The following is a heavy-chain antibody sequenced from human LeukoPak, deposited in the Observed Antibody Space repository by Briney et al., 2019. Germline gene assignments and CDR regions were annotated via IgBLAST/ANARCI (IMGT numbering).Heavy chain of an antibody. CDR3: ARHVLSYSSSPYYYGMDV. CDR1: GYSFTSYW. V-gene: IGHV5-51*01. CDR2: IYPGDSDT. Sequence: PGGSLRLSCKGSGYSFTSYWIGWVRQMPGKGLEWMGLIYPGDSDTRYSPSFQGQVTISADKSICTAYLQWSSLKASDTAMYYCARHVLSYSSSPYYYGMDVWGQGTTVSVSS. D-gene: IGHD6-6*01. J-gene: IGHJ6*02.